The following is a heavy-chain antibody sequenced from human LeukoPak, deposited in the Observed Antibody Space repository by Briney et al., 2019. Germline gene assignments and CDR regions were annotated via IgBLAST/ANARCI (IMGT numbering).Heavy chain of an antibody. CDR3: AKGGRDMGPLGYFDY. Sequence: GGSLRLSCAASGFTFSSYAMIWVRPAPGKALEWVSAISGSGGSTYYADSVKGRFTISRDNSKNTLYLQMNSLRAEDTAVYYCAKGGRDMGPLGYFDYWGQGTLVTASS. D-gene: IGHD3-9*01. J-gene: IGHJ4*02. V-gene: IGHV3-23*01. CDR2: ISGSGGST. CDR1: GFTFSSYA.